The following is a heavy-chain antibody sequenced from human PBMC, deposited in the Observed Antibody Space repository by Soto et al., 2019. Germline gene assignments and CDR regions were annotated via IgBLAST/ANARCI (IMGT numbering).Heavy chain of an antibody. CDR1: GGTFISYA. Sequence: QVQLVQSGAEVKKPGSSVKVSCKASGGTFISYAISWVRQAPGQGLEWMGGIIPIFGTANYAQKFQGRVTINADESKITDYMERSSLRYEDTSVYYCARYKEVIAVVNYSYGMDVWGQGTTVTVSS. CDR2: IIPIFGTA. CDR3: ARYKEVIAVVNYSYGMDV. V-gene: IGHV1-69*12. J-gene: IGHJ6*02. D-gene: IGHD3-22*01.